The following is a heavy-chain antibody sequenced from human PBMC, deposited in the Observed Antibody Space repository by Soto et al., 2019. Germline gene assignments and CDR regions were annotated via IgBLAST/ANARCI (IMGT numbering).Heavy chain of an antibody. V-gene: IGHV1-24*01. J-gene: IGHJ4*02. CDR1: GYTLTELS. Sequence: QVQLVQSGAEVKKPGASVKVSCKVSGYTLTELSMHWVRQAPGKGLEWMGGFDPEDGETIYAQKFQGRVPITEDTSTDAAYMELSRLRSEDTAVDYCATDMGEVVAPPWGQGTLVTVSS. CDR3: ATDMGEVVAPP. D-gene: IGHD2-15*01. CDR2: FDPEDGET.